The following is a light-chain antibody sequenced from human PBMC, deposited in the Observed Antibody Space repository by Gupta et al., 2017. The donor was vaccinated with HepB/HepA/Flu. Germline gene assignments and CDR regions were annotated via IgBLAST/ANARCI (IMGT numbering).Light chain of an antibody. CDR2: STN. Sequence: QTVVTQEPSFSVSPGGTVTLTCGLSSGSVSTSYYPSWYQQTPGQAPRTLTYSTNTRSSGVTDRFSGSILGNKDARAITGAQADDESEYDWVLYMGSGTNGVFGGGTKLTVL. CDR1: SGSVSTSYY. J-gene: IGLJ3*02. CDR3: VLYMGSGTNGV. V-gene: IGLV8-61*01.